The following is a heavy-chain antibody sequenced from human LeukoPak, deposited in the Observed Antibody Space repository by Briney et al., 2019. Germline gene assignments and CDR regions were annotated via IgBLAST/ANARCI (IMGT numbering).Heavy chain of an antibody. D-gene: IGHD3-9*01. J-gene: IGHJ4*02. CDR1: GFTFSSYS. V-gene: IGHV3-21*01. Sequence: GGSLRLSCAASGFTFSSYSMNWVRQAPGKGLEWVSSISSSSSYICYADSVKGRFTISRDNAKNSLYLQMNSLRAEDTAVYYCARTVRYFDWSPHYFDYWGQGTLVTVSS. CDR3: ARTVRYFDWSPHYFDY. CDR2: ISSSSSYI.